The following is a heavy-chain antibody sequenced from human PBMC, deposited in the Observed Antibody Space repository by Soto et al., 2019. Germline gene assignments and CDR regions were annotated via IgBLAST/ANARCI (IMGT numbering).Heavy chain of an antibody. CDR3: ARGERPYSSSSIVNWFDP. Sequence: ASVKVSCKASGYTFTGYYMHWVRQAPGQGLEWMGWTNPNSGGTNYAQKFQGWVTMTRDTSTSTVYMELSSLRSEDTAVYYCARGERPYSSSSIVNWFDPWGQGTLVTVSS. V-gene: IGHV1-2*04. D-gene: IGHD6-6*01. CDR1: GYTFTGYY. CDR2: TNPNSGGT. J-gene: IGHJ5*02.